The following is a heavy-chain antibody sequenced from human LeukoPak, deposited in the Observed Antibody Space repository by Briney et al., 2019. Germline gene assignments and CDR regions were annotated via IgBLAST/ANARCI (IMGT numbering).Heavy chain of an antibody. CDR1: GFTFSSYI. J-gene: IGHJ5*02. D-gene: IGHD2-15*01. CDR3: ARDRGGSGPTHNQQENWFDP. CDR2: ISSSSSYI. Sequence: GRSLRLSCPASGFTFSSYIMNWVRQAQGKGLEWVSSISSSSSYIYYANSVKGRFTISRDNAKNSLYLQMNSMRAEDTAVYYCARDRGGSGPTHNQQENWFDPWGQGTLVTVYS. V-gene: IGHV3-21*01.